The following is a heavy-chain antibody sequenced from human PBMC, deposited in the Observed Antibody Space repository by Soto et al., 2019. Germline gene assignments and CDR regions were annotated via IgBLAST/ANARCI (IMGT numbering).Heavy chain of an antibody. CDR3: AAGGGLPRYY. Sequence: QLQLQESGSGLVKPSQTLSLTCAVSGGSISSGGYSWSWIRQPPGKGLEWIGYIYHSGSTYYNPSRTSRVTTSVDRSNNQCAQWLSPVTAAGRAVYYRAAGGGLPRYYSGQGTLVNGSS. J-gene: IGHJ4*02. CDR2: IYHSGST. CDR1: GGSISSGGYS. D-gene: IGHD1-26*01. V-gene: IGHV4-30-2*02.